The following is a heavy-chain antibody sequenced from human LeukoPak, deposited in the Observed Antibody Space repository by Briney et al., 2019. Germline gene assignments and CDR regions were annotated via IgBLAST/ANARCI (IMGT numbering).Heavy chain of an antibody. D-gene: IGHD3-3*01. CDR1: GFTFSSYA. J-gene: IGHJ4*02. CDR3: ASGRILEWLLFDY. V-gene: IGHV3-30*04. Sequence: PGGSLRLSCAASGFTFSSYAMHWVRQAPRKGLEWVAVISYDGSNKYYADSVKGRFTISRDNSKNTLYLQMNSLSAEDTAVYYCASGRILEWLLFDYWGQGTLVTVSS. CDR2: ISYDGSNK.